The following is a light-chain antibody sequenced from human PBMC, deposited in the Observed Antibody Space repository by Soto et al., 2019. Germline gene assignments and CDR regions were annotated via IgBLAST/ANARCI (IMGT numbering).Light chain of an antibody. CDR1: SSDIGGYNF. CDR2: EVN. V-gene: IGLV2-8*01. J-gene: IGLJ3*02. Sequence: QSALTQPPSASGSPGQSVTISCTGTSSDIGGYNFVSWYQQHPGTAPKLIIYEVNKRPSGVPDRLSGSKSGNTASLTVSGLQAEDEADYYCSSYAGSDNLRVFGGGTKLTV. CDR3: SSYAGSDNLRV.